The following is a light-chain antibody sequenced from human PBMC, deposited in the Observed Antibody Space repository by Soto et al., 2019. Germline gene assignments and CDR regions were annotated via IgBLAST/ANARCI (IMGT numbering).Light chain of an antibody. CDR1: QGIGNA. CDR3: QQFNSYPHQIT. J-gene: IGKJ3*01. Sequence: AIQLTQSPSSLSASVGDRVTITCRASQGIGNALAWYQQRPGKAPKLLIYDASSLESGVPSRFSGSGSGTDFTLTISSLQPEDFATYYCQQFNSYPHQITFGPGTKVDIK. V-gene: IGKV1-13*02. CDR2: DAS.